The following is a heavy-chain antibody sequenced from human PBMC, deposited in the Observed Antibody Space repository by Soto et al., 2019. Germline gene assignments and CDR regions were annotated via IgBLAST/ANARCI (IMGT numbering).Heavy chain of an antibody. CDR3: ARHYCSGGSCYLDYYYYMDV. V-gene: IGHV4-59*01. Sequence: SETLSLTCTVSGGPIRSYYWSWIRQPPGKGLEWIGYIYYSGSTNYNPSLKSRVTISVDTSKNQFSPKVSSVTAADTAVYYCARHYCSGGSCYLDYYYYMDVWGKGTTVTVSS. J-gene: IGHJ6*03. CDR2: IYYSGST. CDR1: GGPIRSYY. D-gene: IGHD2-15*01.